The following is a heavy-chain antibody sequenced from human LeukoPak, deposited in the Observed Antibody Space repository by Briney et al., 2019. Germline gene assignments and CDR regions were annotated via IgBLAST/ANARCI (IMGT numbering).Heavy chain of an antibody. Sequence: GGSLRLSCVASRFTFSNYWMSWVRQAPGKGLEWVANIKQDGSEKYYVDSVKGRFTISRDNAKNSLYLQMNSLRAEDTAVYYCARDPAGFDYWGQGTLVTVSS. J-gene: IGHJ4*02. CDR2: IKQDGSEK. V-gene: IGHV3-7*01. CDR1: RFTFSNYW. D-gene: IGHD3-10*01. CDR3: ARDPAGFDY.